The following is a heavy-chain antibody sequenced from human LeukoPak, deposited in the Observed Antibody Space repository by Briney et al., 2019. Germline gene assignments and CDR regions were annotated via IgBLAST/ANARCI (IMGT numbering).Heavy chain of an antibody. CDR3: ARYISGSHYRGVY. J-gene: IGHJ4*02. CDR2: ISSSSSTK. Sequence: GGSLRLSCAASGFTFSTYNMIWLRQAPGKGLEWLSYISSSSSTKLYTDSVKGRFTISRDNAKNSLYLQMNSLRAEDTAVDYCARYISGSHYRGVYWGQGTLVTVSS. D-gene: IGHD1-26*01. CDR1: GFTFSTYN. V-gene: IGHV3-48*04.